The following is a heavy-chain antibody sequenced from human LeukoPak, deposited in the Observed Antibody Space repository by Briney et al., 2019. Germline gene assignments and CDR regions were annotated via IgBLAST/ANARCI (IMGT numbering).Heavy chain of an antibody. CDR1: GFTFSSYG. D-gene: IGHD3-3*01. V-gene: IGHV3-30*18. Sequence: QPGGSLRLSCAASGFTFSSYGMHWVRQAPGKGLEWVAVISYDGSNKYYADSVKGRFTISRDNSKNTLYLQMNSLRAEDTAVYYCAKANTIFGVVIIAADYWGQGTLVTVSS. J-gene: IGHJ4*02. CDR2: ISYDGSNK. CDR3: AKANTIFGVVIIAADY.